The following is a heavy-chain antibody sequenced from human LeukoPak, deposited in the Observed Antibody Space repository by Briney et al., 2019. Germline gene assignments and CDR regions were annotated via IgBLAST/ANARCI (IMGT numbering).Heavy chain of an antibody. CDR2: IFYSGNT. CDR1: GGSISSYY. V-gene: IGHV4-59*01. D-gene: IGHD5/OR15-5a*01. J-gene: IGHJ6*03. CDR3: ARYPVSYYYYMDV. Sequence: SETLSLTCTVSGGSISSYYWSWIRQPPGKGLERIGYIFYSGNTNYNPSLKSRVTISVDTSKNQISLKLSSVTAADTAVYYCARYPVSYYYYMDVWGKGTTVTVSS.